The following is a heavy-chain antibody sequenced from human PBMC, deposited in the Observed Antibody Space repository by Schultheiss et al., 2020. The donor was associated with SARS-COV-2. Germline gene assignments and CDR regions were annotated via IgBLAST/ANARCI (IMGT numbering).Heavy chain of an antibody. CDR2: IYYSGST. V-gene: IGHV4-61*08. CDR1: GGSISSGGYY. CDR3: ACSIFGVVISSRYYGMDV. J-gene: IGHJ6*02. D-gene: IGHD3-3*01. Sequence: SETLSLTCTVSGGSISSGGYYWSWIRQHPGKGLEWIGYIYYSGSTNYNPSLKSRVTISVVTSKSQFSLKLNSVTAEDTAVYYCACSIFGVVISSRYYGMDVWGQGTTVTVSS.